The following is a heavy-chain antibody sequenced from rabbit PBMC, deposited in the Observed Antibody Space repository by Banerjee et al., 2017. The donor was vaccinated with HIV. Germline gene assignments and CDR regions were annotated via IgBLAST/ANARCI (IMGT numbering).Heavy chain of an antibody. J-gene: IGHJ4*01. CDR2: IGAGST. D-gene: IGHD4-2*01. Sequence: QEQLEESGGGLVKPEGSLTLTCTASGFSFSSNYWLCWVRQAPGKGLEWIACIGAGSTYYATWAKGRFTISKTSSTTVTLQMTSLTAADTATYFCARDAGYAGSNLRGQGTLVTVS. CDR3: ARDAGYAGSNL. V-gene: IGHV1S45*01. CDR1: GFSFSSNYW.